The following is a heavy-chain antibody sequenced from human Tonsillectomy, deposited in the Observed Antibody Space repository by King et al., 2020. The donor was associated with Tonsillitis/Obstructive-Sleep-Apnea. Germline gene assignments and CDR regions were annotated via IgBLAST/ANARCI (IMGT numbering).Heavy chain of an antibody. V-gene: IGHV5-51*01. J-gene: IGHJ3*02. CDR2: IYPGDSDT. Sequence: VQLVDSGAEVKKPGESLKISCKGSGYSFTSYWIGWVRQMPGKGLEWMGIIYPGDSDTRYSPSFQGQVTISAEKSISTAYLQWSSLKASDTAMYYCAKPAPTLNDAFDIWGQGTMVTVSS. CDR3: AKPAPTLNDAFDI. CDR1: GYSFTSYW.